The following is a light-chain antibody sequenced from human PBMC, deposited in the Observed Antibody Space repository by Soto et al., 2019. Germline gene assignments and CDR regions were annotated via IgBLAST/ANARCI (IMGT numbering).Light chain of an antibody. CDR3: KQYGSSPPYT. J-gene: IGKJ2*01. V-gene: IGKV3-20*01. Sequence: EVVLTQSPGTLSLSPGERATLSCRASQSVSNKYLAWYQQKPGQAPRLLIFGSSDRATGIPDRFSGSGSGTDFTLTISRREPEDFAVYYCKQYGSSPPYTFGQGTKLEIK. CDR1: QSVSNKY. CDR2: GSS.